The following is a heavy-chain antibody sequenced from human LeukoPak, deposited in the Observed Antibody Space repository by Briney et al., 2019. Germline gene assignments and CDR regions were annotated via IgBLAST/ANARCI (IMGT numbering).Heavy chain of an antibody. CDR3: AKELTPTSIALAGTGFDY. J-gene: IGHJ4*02. CDR2: ISWNSGSI. Sequence: GGSLRLSCAASGFTFDDYAMHWVRQAPGKGLEWVSGISWNSGSIGYADSVKGRFTISRDNAKNSLYLQMNSLRAEDTALYYCAKELTPTSIALAGTGFDYWGQGTLVTVSS. CDR1: GFTFDDYA. D-gene: IGHD6-19*01. V-gene: IGHV3-9*01.